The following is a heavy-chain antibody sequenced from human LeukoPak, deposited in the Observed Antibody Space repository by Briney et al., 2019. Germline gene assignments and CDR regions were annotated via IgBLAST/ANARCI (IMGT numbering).Heavy chain of an antibody. CDR3: ATWGGYSGLHPLDY. D-gene: IGHD5-12*01. CDR2: MNSDGSTT. CDR1: GFTFSSYW. V-gene: IGHV3-74*01. Sequence: GGSLRLSCAASGFTFSSYWMFWVRQPPGKGLVWVSRMNSDGSTTSCADSVRGRFTISRDNAENTLFLQMNSLRAEDTAVYYCATWGGYSGLHPLDYWGQGTLVTVSS. J-gene: IGHJ4*02.